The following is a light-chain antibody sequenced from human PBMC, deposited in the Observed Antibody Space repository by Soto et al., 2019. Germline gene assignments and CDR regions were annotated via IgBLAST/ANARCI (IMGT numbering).Light chain of an antibody. CDR2: YNS. V-gene: IGLV3-21*04. CDR3: QVWDSSSVV. CDR1: NVGSKS. J-gene: IGLJ2*01. Sequence: SYELTQSPSVSVAPGKTATITCGGNNVGSKSVHWYRQRPGQAPLLVIYYNSDRPSGIPERFSGSNSGNTATLTISRVEAGDEDDYYCQVWDSSSVVFGGGTKLTVL.